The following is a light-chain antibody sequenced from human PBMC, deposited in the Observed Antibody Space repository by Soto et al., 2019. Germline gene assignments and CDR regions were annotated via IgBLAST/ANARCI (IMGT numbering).Light chain of an antibody. CDR3: QQSHSAPLT. J-gene: IGKJ4*01. V-gene: IGKV1-39*01. CDR1: QSIARH. Sequence: DIQMIQSPSSLSASVGDRVTIYCRASQSIARHLNWYQQKPGKTPKLLIYAASTLQSEVPSRFSASGSETDFTLTISHLQPEDFAVYYCQQSHSAPLTFGGGTKLEI. CDR2: AAS.